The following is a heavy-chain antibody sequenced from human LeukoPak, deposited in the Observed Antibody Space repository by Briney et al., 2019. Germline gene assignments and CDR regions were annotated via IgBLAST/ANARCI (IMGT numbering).Heavy chain of an antibody. J-gene: IGHJ4*02. D-gene: IGHD3-22*01. CDR1: GFTFSDYY. CDR3: ARDDDYYDSSGYYYDYFDY. V-gene: IGHV3-11*04. Sequence: SGGSLRLSCAASGFTFSDYYMSWIRQAPGKGLEWVSYISSSGSTIYYADSVKGRFTISRDNAKNSLYLQMNSLRAEDTAVYYCARDDDYYDSSGYYYDYFDYWGQGTLVTVSS. CDR2: ISSSGSTI.